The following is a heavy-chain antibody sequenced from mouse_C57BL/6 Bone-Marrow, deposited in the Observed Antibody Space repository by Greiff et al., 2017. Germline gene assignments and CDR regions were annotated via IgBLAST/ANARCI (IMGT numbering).Heavy chain of an antibody. V-gene: IGHV1-85*01. Sequence: VQLVESGPELVKPGASVKLSCKASGYTFTSYDINWVKQRPGQGLEWIGRIYPRDGSTKYNEKFKGKATLTVDTSSSTAYMELHSLTSEGSAVYFCARLEFDGSSGDWYFDVCGTGTTVTVSS. CDR2: IYPRDGST. J-gene: IGHJ1*03. D-gene: IGHD1-1*01. CDR3: ARLEFDGSSGDWYFDV. CDR1: GYTFTSYD.